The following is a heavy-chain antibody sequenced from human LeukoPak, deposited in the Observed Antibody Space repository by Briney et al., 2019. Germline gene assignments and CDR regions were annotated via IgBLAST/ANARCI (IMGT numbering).Heavy chain of an antibody. Sequence: GASVKVSCKASGYTLTGYYMHWVRQAPGQGLEWMGWINPNSGGTNYAQKFQGWVTMTRDTSISTAYMELSRLRSDDTAVYYCARDLAVAGIAWLDYWGQGTLVTVSS. D-gene: IGHD6-19*01. V-gene: IGHV1-2*04. CDR1: GYTLTGYY. J-gene: IGHJ4*02. CDR2: INPNSGGT. CDR3: ARDLAVAGIAWLDY.